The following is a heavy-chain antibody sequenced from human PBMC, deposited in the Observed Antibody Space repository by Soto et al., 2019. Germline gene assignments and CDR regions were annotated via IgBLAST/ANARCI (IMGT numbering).Heavy chain of an antibody. Sequence: SETLSLTCTVSGGSISSYYWSWIRQPPGKGLEWIGYIYYSGSTNYNPSLKSRVTISVDTSKNQFSLKLSSVTAADTAVYYCARLFSSTSWPYYYMYVWGKGTTVTVSS. CDR1: GGSISSYY. CDR3: ARLFSSTSWPYYYMYV. J-gene: IGHJ6*03. CDR2: IYYSGST. V-gene: IGHV4-59*08. D-gene: IGHD2-2*01.